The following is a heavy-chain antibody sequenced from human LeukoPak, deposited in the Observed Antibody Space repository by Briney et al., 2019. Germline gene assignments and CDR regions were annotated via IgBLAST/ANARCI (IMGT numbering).Heavy chain of an antibody. CDR2: IIPIFGTA. J-gene: IGHJ6*04. D-gene: IGHD6-19*01. CDR3: AASKGVVSGGYGGGGGYYYSMDV. CDR1: GGTFSSYA. Sequence: SVKVSCKASGGTFSSYAISWVRQAPGQRLEWMGGIIPIFGTANYAQKFQGRVTITADKSTSTAYMELSSLRSEDTAVYYCAASKGVVSGGYGGGGGYYYSMDVWGKGTTVTVSS. V-gene: IGHV1-69*06.